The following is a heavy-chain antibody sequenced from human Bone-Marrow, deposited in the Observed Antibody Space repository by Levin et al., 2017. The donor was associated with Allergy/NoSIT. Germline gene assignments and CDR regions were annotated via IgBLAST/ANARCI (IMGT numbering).Heavy chain of an antibody. CDR2: IYSGGST. CDR3: ASDTRSNYGDNWFDP. CDR1: GFTVSSNY. J-gene: IGHJ5*02. V-gene: IGHV3-53*01. D-gene: IGHD4-11*01. Sequence: GASVKVSCAASGFTVSSNYMSWVRQAPGKGLEWVSVIYSGGSTYYADSVKGRFTISRDNSKNTLYLQMNSLRGEDTAVYYCASDTRSNYGDNWFDPWGQGTLVTVSS.